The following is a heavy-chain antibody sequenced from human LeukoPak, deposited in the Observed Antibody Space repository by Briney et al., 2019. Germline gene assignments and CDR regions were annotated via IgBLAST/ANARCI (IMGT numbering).Heavy chain of an antibody. J-gene: IGHJ6*03. CDR2: INPNSSGT. CDR1: GYTFTGYY. D-gene: IGHD6-6*01. CDR3: AVSSSSSVYYYYYMDV. V-gene: IGHV1-2*02. Sequence: ASVKVSCKASGYTFTGYYMHWVRQAPGQGLEWLGWINPNSSGTNYAQKFQGRVTMTRDTSISTAYMELSRLRSDDTAVYYCAVSSSSSVYYYYYMDVWGKGTTVTVSS.